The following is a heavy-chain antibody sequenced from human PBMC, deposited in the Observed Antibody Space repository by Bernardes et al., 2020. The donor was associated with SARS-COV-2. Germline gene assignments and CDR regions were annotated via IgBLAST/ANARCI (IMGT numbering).Heavy chain of an antibody. V-gene: IGHV3-48*01. Sequence: GGSLRLSCAASGFTFNTYSMNWVRQAPGKGLEWVSFISSSGGTIYYADSVKGRFTISRDNAKNSLYLQMNSLRADDTAVYFCARERRDDYYRPDYWGQGTLVTVSP. D-gene: IGHD2-21*02. CDR2: ISSSGGTI. J-gene: IGHJ4*02. CDR1: GFTFNTYS. CDR3: ARERRDDYYRPDY.